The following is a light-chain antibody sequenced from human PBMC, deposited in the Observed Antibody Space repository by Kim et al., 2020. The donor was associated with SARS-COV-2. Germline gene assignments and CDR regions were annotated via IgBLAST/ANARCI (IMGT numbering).Light chain of an antibody. CDR3: QQYNTYS. CDR1: QFISSW. CDR2: GAS. J-gene: IGKJ1*01. V-gene: IGKV1-5*01. Sequence: LSASVGDRVTITCRASQFISSWLAWYQQKPGKAPQLRIYGASRLESGVASRFSGSGSGTEFTLTISSLQPDDSATYYCQQYNTYSFGQGTKVDIK.